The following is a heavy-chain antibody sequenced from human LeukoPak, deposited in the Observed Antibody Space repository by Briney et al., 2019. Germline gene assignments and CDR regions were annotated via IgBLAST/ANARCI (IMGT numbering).Heavy chain of an antibody. CDR1: GFTFSSYS. V-gene: IGHV3-21*01. CDR3: ARCEDYYDSSGYYPLDY. CDR2: ISSSSSYI. Sequence: PGGSLRLSCAASGFTFSSYSMNWVRQAPGKGLEWVSSISSSSSYIYYADSVKGRFTISRDNAKNSLYPQMNSLRAEDTAVYYCARCEDYYDSSGYYPLDYWGQGTLVTVSS. D-gene: IGHD3-22*01. J-gene: IGHJ4*02.